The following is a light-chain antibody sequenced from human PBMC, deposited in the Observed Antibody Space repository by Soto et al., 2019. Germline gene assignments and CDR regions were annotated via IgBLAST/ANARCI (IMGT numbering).Light chain of an antibody. J-gene: IGLJ2*01. CDR2: RNN. Sequence: QLVLTQPPSASGTPGQRVTISCSGSSSNIGSNYVYWYQHLPGTAPKLLIYRNNQRPSGVPDRFSGSKSGTSASLAISGLRSEDEADYYCAAWDDSLSAHVIFGGGTKLTVL. V-gene: IGLV1-47*01. CDR3: AAWDDSLSAHVI. CDR1: SSNIGSNY.